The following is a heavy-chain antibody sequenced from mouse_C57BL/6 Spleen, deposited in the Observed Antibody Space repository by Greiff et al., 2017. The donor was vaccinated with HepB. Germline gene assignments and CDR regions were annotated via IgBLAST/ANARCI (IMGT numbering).Heavy chain of an antibody. CDR3: ARGLGDYDGGNYAMDY. CDR2: ISDGGSYT. J-gene: IGHJ4*01. Sequence: EVKLMESGGGLVKPGGSLKLSCAASGFTFSSYAMSWVRQTPEKRLEWVATISDGGSYTYYPDNVKGRFTISRDNAKNNLYLQMSHLKSEDTAMYYCARGLGDYDGGNYAMDYWGQGTSVTVSS. V-gene: IGHV5-4*03. CDR1: GFTFSSYA. D-gene: IGHD2-4*01.